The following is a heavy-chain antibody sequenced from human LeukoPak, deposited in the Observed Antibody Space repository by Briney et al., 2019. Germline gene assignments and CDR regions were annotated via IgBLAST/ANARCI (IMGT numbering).Heavy chain of an antibody. CDR2: MNPNSGNT. V-gene: IGHV1-8*03. J-gene: IGHJ3*02. CDR3: ARGFVFCSSTSCYSHSAFDI. Sequence: EASVKVSCKASGYTFTSHDINWVRQATGQGLEWMGWMNPNSGNTGYAQKFQGRVTITRNTSISTAYMELSSLRSEDTAVYYCARGFVFCSSTSCYSHSAFDIWGQGTMVTVSS. CDR1: GYTFTSHD. D-gene: IGHD2-2*01.